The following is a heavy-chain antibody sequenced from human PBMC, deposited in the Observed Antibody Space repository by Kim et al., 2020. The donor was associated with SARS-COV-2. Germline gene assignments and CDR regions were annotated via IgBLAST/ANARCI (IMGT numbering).Heavy chain of an antibody. Sequence: GGSLRLSCAASGFTFSSYSMNWVRQAPGKGLEWVSSISSSSSYIYYADSVKGRFTISRDNAKNSLYLQMNSLRAEDTAVYYCARDFSQWLPFEDYYYGMDVWGQGTTVTVSS. CDR1: GFTFSSYS. V-gene: IGHV3-21*01. J-gene: IGHJ6*02. CDR2: ISSSSSYI. D-gene: IGHD5-12*01. CDR3: ARDFSQWLPFEDYYYGMDV.